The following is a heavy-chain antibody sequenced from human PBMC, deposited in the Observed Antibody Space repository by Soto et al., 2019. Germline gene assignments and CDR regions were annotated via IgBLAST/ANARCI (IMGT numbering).Heavy chain of an antibody. Sequence: GGSLRLSCAASGFTFSSYAMTWVRQAPGKGLEWVSGISGSGGSTYYADSVKGRFTISRDNSKNTLYLQMNSLRADDTAVYYCAKGLTVPGSFDQWGQGTRVTVS. V-gene: IGHV3-23*01. CDR3: AKGLTVPGSFDQ. CDR2: ISGSGGST. J-gene: IGHJ4*02. D-gene: IGHD6-19*01. CDR1: GFTFSSYA.